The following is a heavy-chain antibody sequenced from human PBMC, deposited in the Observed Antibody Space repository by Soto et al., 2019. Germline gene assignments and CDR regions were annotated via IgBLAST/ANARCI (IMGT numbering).Heavy chain of an antibody. Sequence: GASVKVSCKASGGTFGSYAINWVRQAPGQGLEWMGGIIPIFATADYAQKFQGRVTITADESTSTAYMELSSLRSEDTAVYYCAQCLLGVNYYYGMDVWGQGTTVTVSS. CDR1: GGTFGSYA. J-gene: IGHJ6*02. V-gene: IGHV1-69*13. D-gene: IGHD3-16*01. CDR2: IIPIFATA. CDR3: AQCLLGVNYYYGMDV.